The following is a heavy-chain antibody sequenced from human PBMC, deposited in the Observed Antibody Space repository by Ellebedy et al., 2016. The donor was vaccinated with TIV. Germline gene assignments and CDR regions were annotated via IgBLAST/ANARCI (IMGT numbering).Heavy chain of an antibody. CDR1: GGSISSYY. CDR3: ASSPIGSSGYYYDY. CDR2: IYYSGST. J-gene: IGHJ4*02. D-gene: IGHD3-22*01. Sequence: MPSETLSLTCTVSGGSISSYYWSWIRQPPGKGLEWIGYIYYSGSTNYNPSLKSRVTISVDTSKNQFSLKLSSVTAAETAVYYCASSPIGSSGYYYDYWGQGTLVTVSS. V-gene: IGHV4-59*08.